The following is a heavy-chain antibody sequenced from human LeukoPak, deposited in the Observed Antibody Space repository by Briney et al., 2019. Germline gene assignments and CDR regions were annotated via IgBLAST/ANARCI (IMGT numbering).Heavy chain of an antibody. Sequence: GESLKISCKGSGXSFTSYWISWVRQMPGKGLERMGRIDPSDSYTNYSPSFQGHVTISADKSISTAYLQWSSLKASDTAMYYCARDIAAAGIIYYGMDVWGQGTTVTVSS. V-gene: IGHV5-10-1*01. CDR3: ARDIAAAGIIYYGMDV. J-gene: IGHJ6*02. CDR2: IDPSDSYT. CDR1: GXSFTSYW. D-gene: IGHD6-13*01.